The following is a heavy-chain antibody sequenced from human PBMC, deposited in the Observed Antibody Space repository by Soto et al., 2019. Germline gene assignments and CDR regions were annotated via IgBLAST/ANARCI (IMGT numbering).Heavy chain of an antibody. Sequence: PGGSLRLSCAASGFTFDDYTMHWVRQAPGKGLEWVSLISWDGGSTYYADSVKGRFTISRDNSKNSLYLQMNSLRTEDTALYYCAKDISDLRLTYGMDVWGQGTTVTVSS. CDR1: GFTFDDYT. CDR3: AKDISDLRLTYGMDV. J-gene: IGHJ6*02. CDR2: ISWDGGST. V-gene: IGHV3-43*01. D-gene: IGHD3-16*02.